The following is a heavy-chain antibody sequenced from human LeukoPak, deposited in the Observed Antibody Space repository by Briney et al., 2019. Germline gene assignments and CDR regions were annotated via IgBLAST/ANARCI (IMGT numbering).Heavy chain of an antibody. CDR1: GGSVSSGSYY. D-gene: IGHD4-17*01. CDR3: ARAQITVTTFIDY. V-gene: IGHV4-61*01. CDR2: IYYSGST. J-gene: IGHJ4*02. Sequence: SETLSLTCTVSGGSVSSGSYYWSWNRQPPGKGLEWIGYIYYSGSTNYNPSLKSRVTISVDTSKNQFSLKLSSVTAADTAVYYCARAQITVTTFIDYWGQGTLVTVSS.